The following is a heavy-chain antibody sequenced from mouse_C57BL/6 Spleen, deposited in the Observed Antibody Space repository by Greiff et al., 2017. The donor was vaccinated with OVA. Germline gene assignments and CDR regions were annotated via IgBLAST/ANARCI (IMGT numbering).Heavy chain of an antibody. CDR3: TGTTVVAYYAMDY. V-gene: IGHV14-1*01. D-gene: IGHD1-1*01. CDR2: IDPEDGDT. Sequence: VHVKQSGAELVRPGASVKLSCTASGFNIKDYYMHWVKQRPEQGLEWIGRIDPEDGDTEYAPKFQGKATMTADTSSNTAYLQLSSLTSEDTAVYYCTGTTVVAYYAMDYWGQGTSVTVSS. CDR1: GFNIKDYY. J-gene: IGHJ4*01.